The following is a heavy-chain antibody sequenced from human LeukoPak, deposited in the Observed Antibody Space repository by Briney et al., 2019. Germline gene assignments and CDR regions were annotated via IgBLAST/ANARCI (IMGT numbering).Heavy chain of an antibody. D-gene: IGHD5-24*01. J-gene: IGHJ3*02. CDR3: ARGPPWRGFDI. CDR2: MNPNSGNT. CDR1: GFTFTSDE. V-gene: IGHV1-8*01. Sequence: ASVKVSCKASGFTFTSDEINWLRQATGQGLEWMGWMNPNSGNTAYAQNFQGRVTMTRDTSISTAFMELSSLRFEDTAVYYCARGPPWRGFDIWGQGTMVTVSS.